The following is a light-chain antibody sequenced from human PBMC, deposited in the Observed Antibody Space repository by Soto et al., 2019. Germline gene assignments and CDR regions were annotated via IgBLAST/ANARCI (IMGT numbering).Light chain of an antibody. V-gene: IGKV3-11*01. J-gene: IGKJ5*01. Sequence: EVVLTQSPATLSLSPGERATLSCRASQSVVSYLASFHQKPGQAPRLLIYDASNRAPGIPARFSGSGSGTDFTLTISSLDPEDFGVYYCQQRKNWPPITFGQGTRLEIK. CDR2: DAS. CDR3: QQRKNWPPIT. CDR1: QSVVSY.